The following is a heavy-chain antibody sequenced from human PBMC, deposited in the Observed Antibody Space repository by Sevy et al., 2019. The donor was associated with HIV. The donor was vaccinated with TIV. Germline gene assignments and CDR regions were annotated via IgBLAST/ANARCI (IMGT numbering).Heavy chain of an antibody. D-gene: IGHD4-17*01. V-gene: IGHV3-23*01. Sequence: GGSLRLSCAVSGFTFRSYAMSWVRQAPGKGLEWVSSISGPGALTYYAESVKGRFTISRENSKNTQFLQMNSLKAEDTALYYCAKGDEPAADYADYVPNAFDIWGQGTMVTVSS. CDR3: AKGDEPAADYADYVPNAFDI. CDR2: ISGPGALT. CDR1: GFTFRSYA. J-gene: IGHJ3*02.